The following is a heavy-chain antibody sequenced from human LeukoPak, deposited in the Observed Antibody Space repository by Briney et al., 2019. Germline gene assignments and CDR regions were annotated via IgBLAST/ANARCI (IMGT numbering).Heavy chain of an antibody. D-gene: IGHD2-15*01. J-gene: IGHJ4*02. CDR3: ARGLPCSGGSCSFFDY. Sequence: SETLSLTCAVYGGSFSGYYWSWIRQPPGKGLEWIGEINHSGGTNYNPSLKSRVTISVDTSKNQFSLKLSSVTAADTAVYYCARGLPCSGGSCSFFDYWGQGTLVTVSS. V-gene: IGHV4-34*01. CDR2: INHSGGT. CDR1: GGSFSGYY.